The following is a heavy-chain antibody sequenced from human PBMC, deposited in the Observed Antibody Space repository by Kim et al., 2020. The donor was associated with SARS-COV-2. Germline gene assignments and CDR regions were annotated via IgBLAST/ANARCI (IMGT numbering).Heavy chain of an antibody. Sequence: SVKVSCKASRDTFNTYAISWVRQAPGQGLEWLGGIVPFIGTSDYAQKFQGRLTITADDSTTTVYMQLSSLRFEDTAVYYCARGCLSSSGRFAYWGQGTL. J-gene: IGHJ4*02. V-gene: IGHV1-69*13. CDR1: RDTFNTYA. D-gene: IGHD6-13*01. CDR3: ARGCLSSSGRFAY. CDR2: IVPFIGTS.